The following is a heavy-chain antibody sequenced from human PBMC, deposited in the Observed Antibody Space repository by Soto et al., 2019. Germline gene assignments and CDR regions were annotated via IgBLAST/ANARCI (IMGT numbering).Heavy chain of an antibody. Sequence: QVQLQESGPGLVKPSQTLSLTCTVSGGSISSGGYYWSWIRQHPGKGLEWIGYIYYSWSTYYNTCLNSRVTISVDTSKNQFSLKLSSVTAADTAVYYCARDRYYDSREWGQGTLVTVSS. CDR2: IYYSWST. J-gene: IGHJ4*02. V-gene: IGHV4-31*03. D-gene: IGHD3-22*01. CDR3: ARDRYYDSRE. CDR1: GGSISSGGYY.